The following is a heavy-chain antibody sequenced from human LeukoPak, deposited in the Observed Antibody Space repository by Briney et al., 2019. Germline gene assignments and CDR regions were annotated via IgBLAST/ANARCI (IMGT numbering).Heavy chain of an antibody. CDR2: ISGSGGST. CDR1: GFTFSSYA. J-gene: IGHJ4*02. V-gene: IGHV3-23*01. Sequence: QPGGSLRLSCAASGFTFSSYAMSWVRQAPGKGLEWVSAISGSGGSTNYADSVKGRFTISRDNSKNTLYLQMNSLRAEDTALYYCAKPYRYSGSYLRSWDFDYWGQGTLVTVSS. CDR3: AKPYRYSGSYLRSWDFDY. D-gene: IGHD1-26*01.